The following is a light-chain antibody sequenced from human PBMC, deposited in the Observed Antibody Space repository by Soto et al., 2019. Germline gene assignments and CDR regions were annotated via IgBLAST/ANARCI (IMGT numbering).Light chain of an antibody. Sequence: IVLTQSPDTLSLSPGERATLSCRASQSVGRRYLAWYQQKPGQAPMLLIYDTSERASDIPDRFSGSGSVTDFTLTISRLVPEDFAVYYCQYQGTFGGGTKVEIK. J-gene: IGKJ4*01. CDR1: QSVGRRY. CDR3: QYQGT. CDR2: DTS. V-gene: IGKV3-20*01.